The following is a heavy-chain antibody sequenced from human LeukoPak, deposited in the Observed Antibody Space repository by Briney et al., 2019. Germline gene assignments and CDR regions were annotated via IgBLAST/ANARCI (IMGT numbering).Heavy chain of an antibody. D-gene: IGHD3-10*01. CDR1: SGSISSGDYY. CDR2: IYYSGST. CDR3: ASLYGSGSYTYNWFDP. J-gene: IGHJ5*02. Sequence: SETLSLTCTVSSGSISSGDYYWSWIRQPPGKGLEWIGYIYYSGSTYYNPSLKSRVTISVDTSKNQFSLKLSSVTAADTAVYYCASLYGSGSYTYNWFDPWGQGTLVTVSS. V-gene: IGHV4-30-4*01.